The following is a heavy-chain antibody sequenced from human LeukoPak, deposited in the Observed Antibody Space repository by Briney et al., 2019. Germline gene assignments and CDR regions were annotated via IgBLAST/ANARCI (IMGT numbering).Heavy chain of an antibody. CDR2: ISSSSSYI. J-gene: IGHJ6*02. Sequence: GGSLRLSCAASGFSFSTYTMTWVRQAPGKGLEWVSSISSSSSYIYYADSVKGRFTISRDNAKNSLYLQMNSLRAEDTAVYYCARDGDSGYDYHYYYGMDVWGQGTTVTVSS. V-gene: IGHV3-21*01. CDR3: ARDGDSGYDYHYYYGMDV. CDR1: GFSFSTYT. D-gene: IGHD5-12*01.